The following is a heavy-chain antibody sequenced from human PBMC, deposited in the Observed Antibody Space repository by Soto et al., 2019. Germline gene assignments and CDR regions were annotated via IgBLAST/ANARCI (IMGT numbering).Heavy chain of an antibody. D-gene: IGHD5-12*01. Sequence: GGSLRLSCAASGFTFSSYAMHWVRQAPGKGLEWVAVISYDGSNKYYADSVKGRFTISRDNSKNTLYLQMNSLRAEDTAVYYYARDYIPGLGGYDPHYFDYWGQGTLVTVSS. CDR3: ARDYIPGLGGYDPHYFDY. CDR1: GFTFSSYA. CDR2: ISYDGSNK. J-gene: IGHJ4*02. V-gene: IGHV3-30-3*01.